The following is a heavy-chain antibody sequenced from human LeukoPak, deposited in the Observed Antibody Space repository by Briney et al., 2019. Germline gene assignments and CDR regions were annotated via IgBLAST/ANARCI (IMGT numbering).Heavy chain of an antibody. CDR3: ARHGYYDFWSGYPYYFDY. Sequence: SETLSLTCTVSGGSISSYYWSWIRQPPGKGLEWIGYIYYSGSTNYNPSLKSRVTISVDTSKNQFSLKLSSVTAADTAVYYCARHGYYDFWSGYPYYFDYWGQGTLVTVSS. CDR1: GGSISSYY. J-gene: IGHJ4*02. V-gene: IGHV4-59*08. D-gene: IGHD3-3*01. CDR2: IYYSGST.